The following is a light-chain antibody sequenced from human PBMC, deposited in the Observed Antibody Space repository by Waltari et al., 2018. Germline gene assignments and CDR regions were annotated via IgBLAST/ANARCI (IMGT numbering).Light chain of an antibody. CDR1: RSGLYSSNNKNY. CDR3: QQYYSTPPT. J-gene: IGKJ4*01. Sequence: DIVMTQSPDPMAGSPGGRATSNCRASRSGLYSSNNKNYFAWYQQKPGQSPKVLIYWASTRESGVPDRFSGSGSGTDFTLTISNLQAEDVAVYYCQQYYSTPPTFGGGTKVEIK. CDR2: WAS. V-gene: IGKV4-1*01.